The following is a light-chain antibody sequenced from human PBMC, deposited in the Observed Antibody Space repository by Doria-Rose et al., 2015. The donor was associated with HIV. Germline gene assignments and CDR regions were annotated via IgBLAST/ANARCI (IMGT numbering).Light chain of an antibody. CDR3: QQCDSFPRT. J-gene: IGKJ1*01. Sequence: DIQVTQSPSFLSASVGVRVTITCRASQGISRYLAWYQQKPGKAPTLLIFGASTLQSGVPSRFSGSGSGTEFTLTISSLQPKDFATYYCQQCDSFPRTFGQGTKVELK. V-gene: IGKV1-9*01. CDR1: QGISRY. CDR2: GAS.